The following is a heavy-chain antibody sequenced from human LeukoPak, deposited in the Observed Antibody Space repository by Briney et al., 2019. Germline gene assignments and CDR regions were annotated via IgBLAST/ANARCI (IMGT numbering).Heavy chain of an antibody. J-gene: IGHJ3*01. CDR2: TYYRSKWGN. CDR1: GDSVSSYDAT. V-gene: IGHV6-1*01. Sequence: SQPLSLTCAISGDSVSSYDATWNWIRQSPSRGLEWLGRTYYRSKWGNDYAVSVKSRITISPDTSKNQFSLHLNSVTPEDTAVYYCARVSSRAFDVWGQGTVVTVSP. D-gene: IGHD6-6*01. CDR3: ARVSSRAFDV.